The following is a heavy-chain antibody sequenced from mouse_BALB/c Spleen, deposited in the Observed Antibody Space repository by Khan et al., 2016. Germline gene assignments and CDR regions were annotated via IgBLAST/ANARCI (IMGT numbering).Heavy chain of an antibody. Sequence: EVELVESGGDLVQPGGSLKLSCATSGFTFSDYYMYWVRQTPEKRLEWVAYINNDGGSTYYLDPVKGRFTISRDNAKNTLYLQKSRLKSYDIGMYYCARRYGYYDAMDYWGQGTSVTVSS. D-gene: IGHD2-2*01. CDR2: INNDGGST. CDR1: GFTFSDYY. CDR3: ARRYGYYDAMDY. V-gene: IGHV5-12*02. J-gene: IGHJ4*01.